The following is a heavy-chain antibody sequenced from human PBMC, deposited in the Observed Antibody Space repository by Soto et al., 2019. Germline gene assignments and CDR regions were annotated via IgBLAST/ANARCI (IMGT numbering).Heavy chain of an antibody. J-gene: IGHJ4*02. CDR3: AGAVGGGFDY. Sequence: EVQLVESGGGLVQPGGSLRLSCAASGFTVSSNYMSWVRQAPGKGLGWVSGVYIGGNTYYAESVEDRFTISRDNFQNTLYLQMNSLRAEDTAVYYCAGAVGGGFDYWGQGTLVTVSS. V-gene: IGHV3-66*01. CDR2: VYIGGNT. D-gene: IGHD3-16*01. CDR1: GFTVSSNY.